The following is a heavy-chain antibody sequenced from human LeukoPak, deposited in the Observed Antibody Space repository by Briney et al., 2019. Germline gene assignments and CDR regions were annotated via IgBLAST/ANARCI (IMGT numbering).Heavy chain of an antibody. CDR1: GFTFSSYG. J-gene: IGHJ6*03. Sequence: PGGSLRLSCAASGFTFSSYGMHWVRQAPGKGLEWVSSISGGSIYIYYADSVKGRFTISRDNGKNSLYLQMNSLRAEDTAVYYCASDKTAQLDNYYYYMDVWGKGTTVTISS. D-gene: IGHD6-13*01. CDR3: ASDKTAQLDNYYYYMDV. V-gene: IGHV3-21*06. CDR2: ISGGSIYI.